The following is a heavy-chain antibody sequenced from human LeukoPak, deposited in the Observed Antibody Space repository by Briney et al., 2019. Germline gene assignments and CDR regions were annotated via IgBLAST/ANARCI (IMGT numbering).Heavy chain of an antibody. CDR2: ISGSGGST. CDR3: AKELASRIREGYWYFDL. CDR1: GFTFSSYA. J-gene: IGHJ2*01. V-gene: IGHV3-23*01. D-gene: IGHD3-3*02. Sequence: PGGSLRLSCAASGFTFSSYAMSWVRQAPGRGLEWVSAISGSGGSTHYADSVKGRFTISRENSKNTLYLQMTSLRAEDTAIYYCAKELASRIREGYWYFDLWGRGTLVTVSS.